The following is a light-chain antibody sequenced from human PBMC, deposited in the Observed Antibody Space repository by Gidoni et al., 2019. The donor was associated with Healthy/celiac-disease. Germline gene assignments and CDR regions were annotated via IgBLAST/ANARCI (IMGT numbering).Light chain of an antibody. J-gene: IGKJ4*01. V-gene: IGKV3-15*01. CDR3: QQYNNWPRT. CDR2: GAS. CDR1: QSVSSN. Sequence: EIVMTQSPATLSVSPGERATLSCRASQSVSSNLAWYRQKPGQAPRLLIYGASTRATGIPARFSGSGSGTEFTLTISSLQSEDVAVYYCQQYNNWPRTFGGGTKVEIK.